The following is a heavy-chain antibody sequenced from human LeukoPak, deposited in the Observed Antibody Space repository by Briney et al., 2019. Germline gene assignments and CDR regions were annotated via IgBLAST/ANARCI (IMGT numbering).Heavy chain of an antibody. CDR2: IYTSGST. Sequence: SSETLSLTCTVSGGSISSYYWSWIRQPAGRGLEWIGRIYTSGSTNYNPSLKSRVTMSVDTSKNQFSLKLSSVTAADTAVYYCARVNYYYDRSGPRAFDIWGQGTMVTVSS. J-gene: IGHJ3*02. CDR1: GGSISSYY. D-gene: IGHD3-22*01. CDR3: ARVNYYYDRSGPRAFDI. V-gene: IGHV4-4*07.